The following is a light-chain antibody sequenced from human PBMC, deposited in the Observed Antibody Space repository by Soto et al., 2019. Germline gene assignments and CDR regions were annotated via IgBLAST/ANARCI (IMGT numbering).Light chain of an antibody. V-gene: IGLV2-14*01. CDR1: SGDVGAYNY. Sequence: QSALTQPASVSGSPGQSITISCTGTSGDVGAYNYVSWYQQHPGKAPKLMIYDVNSRPSGVANRCSGSKSGNTASLTISGLQAEDEADYYCTSWTTSTTMKFGGGTQLTVL. CDR2: DVN. CDR3: TSWTTSTTMK. J-gene: IGLJ2*01.